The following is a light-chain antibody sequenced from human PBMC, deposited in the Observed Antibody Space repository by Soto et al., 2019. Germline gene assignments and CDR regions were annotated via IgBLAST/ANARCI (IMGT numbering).Light chain of an antibody. V-gene: IGKV1-39*01. CDR2: AAS. CDR3: PQSYSTPPT. Sequence: DIQMTQSPSSLSASVGDRVTITCRASQSISSYLNWYQQKPGKAPKLLIYAASSLQSGVPSRFSGSGSGTDFTLTISSLPPEDFATYYCPQSYSTPPTFGQGTKLEIK. CDR1: QSISSY. J-gene: IGKJ2*01.